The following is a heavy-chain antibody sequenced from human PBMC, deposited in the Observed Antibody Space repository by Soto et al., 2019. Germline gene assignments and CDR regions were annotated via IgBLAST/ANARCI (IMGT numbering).Heavy chain of an antibody. CDR3: AREKTGVVDY. D-gene: IGHD2-15*01. CDR2: MYYSGST. V-gene: IGHV4-39*07. J-gene: IGHJ4*02. CDR1: GGSITSSLYY. Sequence: SETLSLTCTVSGGSITSSLYYWGWIRQSPGKGLEWIGSMYYSGSTYYNPSLKSRVTISVDTSKNQFSLKLSSVTAADTAVYYCAREKTGVVDYWGQGTLVTVSS.